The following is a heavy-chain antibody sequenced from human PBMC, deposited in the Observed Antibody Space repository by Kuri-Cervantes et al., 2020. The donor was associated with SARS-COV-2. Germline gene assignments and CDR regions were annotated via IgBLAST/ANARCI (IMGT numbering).Heavy chain of an antibody. CDR1: GGSISSSNW. CDR2: IYHSGST. CDR3: VREYCSSTSCYYYYGMDV. Sequence: GSLRLSCAVSGGSISSSNWWIWVRQPPGKGLEWIGEIYHSGSTNYNPSLKSRVTISVDKSKNQFSLKLSSVTAADTAVYYCVREYCSSTSCYYYYGMDVWGQGTTVTVSS. J-gene: IGHJ6*02. V-gene: IGHV4-4*02. D-gene: IGHD2-2*01.